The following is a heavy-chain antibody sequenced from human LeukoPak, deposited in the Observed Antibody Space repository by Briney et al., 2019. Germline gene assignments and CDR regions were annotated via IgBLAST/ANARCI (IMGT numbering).Heavy chain of an antibody. J-gene: IGHJ6*02. CDR1: GFTFSSYS. D-gene: IGHD3-3*01. CDR3: ASPFPYYDFWSGYYSLSLQGRVSDYGMDV. Sequence: GGSLRLSCAASGFTFSSYSMTWVRQAPGKGLEWVSSISSSSSYIYYADSVKGRFTISRDNAKNSLYLQMNSLRAEDTAVYYCASPFPYYDFWSGYYSLSLQGRVSDYGMDVWAKGPRSPSP. V-gene: IGHV3-21*01. CDR2: ISSSSSYI.